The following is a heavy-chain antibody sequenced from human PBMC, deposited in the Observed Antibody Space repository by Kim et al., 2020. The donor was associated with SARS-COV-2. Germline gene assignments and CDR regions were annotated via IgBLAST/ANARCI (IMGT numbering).Heavy chain of an antibody. CDR2: IYYSGST. V-gene: IGHV4-31*03. CDR3: ARTQDFHDYGDYYHEGDWYFDL. D-gene: IGHD4-17*01. J-gene: IGHJ2*01. Sequence: SETLSLTCTVSGGSISSGGYYWSWIRQHPGKGLEWIGYIYYSGSTYYNPSLKSRVTISVDTSKNQFSLKLSSVTAADTAVYYCARTQDFHDYGDYYHEGDWYFDLWGRGTLVTVSS. CDR1: GGSISSGGYY.